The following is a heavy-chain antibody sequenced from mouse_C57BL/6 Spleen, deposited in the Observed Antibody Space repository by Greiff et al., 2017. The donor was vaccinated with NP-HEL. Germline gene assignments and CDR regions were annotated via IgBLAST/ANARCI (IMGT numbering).Heavy chain of an antibody. V-gene: IGHV14-2*01. CDR1: GFNIKDYY. CDR2: IAPADGET. D-gene: IGHD2-1*01. J-gene: IGHJ2*01. Sequence: VQLQPSGAELVKPGASVKLSCTASGFNIKDYYMHWVKQRTEQGLEWIGRIAPADGETKYAPKFQGKAPITADTSSNTAYLQLSSLTSEDTAVFYCADYGNSGDYFDYWGQGTTLTVSS. CDR3: ADYGNSGDYFDY.